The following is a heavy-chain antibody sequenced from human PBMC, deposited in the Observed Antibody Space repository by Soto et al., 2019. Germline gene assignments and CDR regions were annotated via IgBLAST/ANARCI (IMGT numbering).Heavy chain of an antibody. J-gene: IGHJ6*02. V-gene: IGHV1-8*01. D-gene: IGHD3-10*01. CDR2: MNPNSGNT. CDR3: ALRGVIIKRDYYYYGMDV. CDR1: GYTFTSYD. Sequence: QVQLVQSGAEVKKPGASVKVSCKASGYTFTSYDINWVRQATGQGLEWMGWMNPNSGNTGYAQKFQGRVTMTRNTSISTAYMELSSLRSEDTAVYYCALRGVIIKRDYYYYGMDVWGQGTTVTFSS.